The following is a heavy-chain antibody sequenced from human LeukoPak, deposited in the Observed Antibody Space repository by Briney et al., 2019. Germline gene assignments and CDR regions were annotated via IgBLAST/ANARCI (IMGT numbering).Heavy chain of an antibody. Sequence: PSETLSLTCTVSGGSISSYYWSWLRQPPGKGLEWIGYIYYSGSTNYNPSLKSRVTISVDTSKNQFSLKLSSVTAADTAVYYCARQEQQLAAGFDYWGQGTLVTVSS. CDR3: ARQEQQLAAGFDY. CDR2: IYYSGST. CDR1: GGSISSYY. D-gene: IGHD6-13*01. J-gene: IGHJ4*02. V-gene: IGHV4-59*01.